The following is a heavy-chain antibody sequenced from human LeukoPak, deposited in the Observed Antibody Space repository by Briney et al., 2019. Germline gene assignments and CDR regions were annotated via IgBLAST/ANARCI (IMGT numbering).Heavy chain of an antibody. CDR1: GFTFSSYG. CDR3: AKTGTPWYYFDY. V-gene: IGHV3-30*18. J-gene: IGHJ4*02. D-gene: IGHD6-13*01. Sequence: PGGSLRLFCAASGFTFSSYGMHWVRQAPGKGLEWVAVISYDGSNKYYADSVKGRFTISRDNSKNTLYLQMNSLRAEDTAVYYCAKTGTPWYYFDYWGQGTLVTVSS. CDR2: ISYDGSNK.